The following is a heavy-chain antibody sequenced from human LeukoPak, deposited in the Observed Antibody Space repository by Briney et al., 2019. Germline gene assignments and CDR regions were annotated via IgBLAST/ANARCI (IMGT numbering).Heavy chain of an antibody. J-gene: IGHJ3*02. Sequence: PGGSLRLSCAASGFTFSSSAMSWVRQAPGKGLEWVSGISGSGGTTHYADSVKGRFTISRDNSKSTLYLQMNSLRAEDTAVYYCAKDLGSGRPDAFDIWGQGTTITVSS. CDR3: AKDLGSGRPDAFDI. V-gene: IGHV3-23*01. CDR2: ISGSGGTT. CDR1: GFTFSSSA. D-gene: IGHD3-10*02.